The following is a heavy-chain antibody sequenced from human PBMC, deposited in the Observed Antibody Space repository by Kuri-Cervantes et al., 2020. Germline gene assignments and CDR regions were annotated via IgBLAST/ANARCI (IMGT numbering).Heavy chain of an antibody. Sequence: GGSLRLSCAASGFTFSSYAMHWVRQAPGKGLEWVAVISYDGSNKYYADSVKGRFTISRDNSKNTLYLQMNSLRSEDTAVYYCATETEGQWELLCWGQGTLVTVSS. D-gene: IGHD1-26*01. J-gene: IGHJ4*02. V-gene: IGHV3-30-3*01. CDR1: GFTFSSYA. CDR3: ATETEGQWELLC. CDR2: ISYDGSNK.